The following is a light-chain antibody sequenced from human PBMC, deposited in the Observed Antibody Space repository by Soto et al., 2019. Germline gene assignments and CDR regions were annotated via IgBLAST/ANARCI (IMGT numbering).Light chain of an antibody. J-gene: IGKJ1*01. CDR3: QKDSSAPRT. Sequence: DIQMTQSPSSLSASVGDRVTITCRASQGISTYLAWYQQKPVKVPKLLIYAASTLQSGVPSRFSGSGSGTDFTLTISSLPPEDVATYDCQKDSSAPRTFGQATKVEIK. V-gene: IGKV1-27*01. CDR2: AAS. CDR1: QGISTY.